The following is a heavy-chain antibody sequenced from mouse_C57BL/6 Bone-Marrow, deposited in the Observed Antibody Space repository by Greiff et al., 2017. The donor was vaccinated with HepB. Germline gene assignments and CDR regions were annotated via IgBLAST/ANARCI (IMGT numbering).Heavy chain of an antibody. CDR1: GFNIKDDY. Sequence: EVQGVESGAELVRPGASVKLSCTASGFNIKDDYMHWVKQRPEQGLEWIGWIDPENGDTEYASKFQGKATITADTSSNTAYLQLSSLTSEDTAVYYCTGCFGAWWNWGQGTLVTVSA. CDR2: IDPENGDT. J-gene: IGHJ3*01. V-gene: IGHV14-4*01. D-gene: IGHD3-3*01. CDR3: TGCFGAWWN.